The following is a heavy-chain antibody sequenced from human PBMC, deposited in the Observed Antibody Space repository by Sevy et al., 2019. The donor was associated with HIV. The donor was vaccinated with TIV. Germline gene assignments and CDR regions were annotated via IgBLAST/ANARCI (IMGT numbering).Heavy chain of an antibody. Sequence: GGSLRLSCAASGFTFSSYGIHWVRQAPGKGLEWVAFIRYDGSNKYYADSVKGRFTISRDNSKNTLYLQMNSLRAEDTAVYYCAKDARIAAAGTFDYWGQGTLVTV. CDR2: IRYDGSNK. CDR1: GFTFSSYG. V-gene: IGHV3-30*02. D-gene: IGHD6-13*01. J-gene: IGHJ4*02. CDR3: AKDARIAAAGTFDY.